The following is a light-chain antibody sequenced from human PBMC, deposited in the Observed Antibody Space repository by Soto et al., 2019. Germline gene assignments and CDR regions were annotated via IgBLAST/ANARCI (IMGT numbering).Light chain of an antibody. CDR1: SSNFGACYD. J-gene: IGLJ1*01. CDR3: KSYAGSNTYV. V-gene: IGLV1-40*01. Sequence: QSVLTQPPSVSGAPGQRITISCTGSSSNFGACYDVHWYQQLPGTAPKLLIYANSNRPSGVPDRFSGSKSGTSASLAITGLQAEDEADYFCKSYAGSNTYVFGSGTKLTVL. CDR2: ANS.